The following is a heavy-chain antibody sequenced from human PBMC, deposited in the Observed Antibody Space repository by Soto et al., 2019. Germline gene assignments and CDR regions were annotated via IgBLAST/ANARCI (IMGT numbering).Heavy chain of an antibody. CDR1: GGSVRSDYYY. CDR3: ARESYDSTGYYSRWFDP. J-gene: IGHJ5*02. V-gene: IGHV4-61*01. D-gene: IGHD3-22*01. Sequence: TLSLTCTVSGGSVRSDYYYWSWIRQPPGKGPEWIGCIYYSGNTNYNPSLKSRVTISIDTSKNQFSLKLNSVTAADTAVYYCARESYDSTGYYSRWFDPWGQGTLVTVSS. CDR2: IYYSGNT.